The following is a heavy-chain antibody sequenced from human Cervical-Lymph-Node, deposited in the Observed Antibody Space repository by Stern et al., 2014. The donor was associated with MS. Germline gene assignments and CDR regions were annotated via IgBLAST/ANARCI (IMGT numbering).Heavy chain of an antibody. CDR2: IWSDGSES. D-gene: IGHD3-10*01. J-gene: IGHJ4*02. CDR3: ARGYYNDRSEIDF. Sequence: QVQLVESGGGVVQPGRSLRLSCAASGFSFRSYGMHWVRQAPGKGLEWLALIWSDGSESQSRDSVKGRFTISRDNAKNTLYLQINSLRADDTAVYYCARGYYNDRSEIDFWGQGTLVTVSS. CDR1: GFSFRSYG. V-gene: IGHV3-33*01.